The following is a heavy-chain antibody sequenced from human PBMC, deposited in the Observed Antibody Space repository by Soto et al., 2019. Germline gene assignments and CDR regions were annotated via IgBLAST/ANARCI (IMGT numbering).Heavy chain of an antibody. D-gene: IGHD2-2*01. CDR3: ARDPTRYCSSTICYRSSNWFDP. CDR1: GYTFTSYA. J-gene: IGHJ5*02. CDR2: INAGNGNT. Sequence: GASVKVSCKASGYTFTSYAMHWVRQAPGQRLEWMGWINAGNGNTKYSQKFQGRVTITRDTSASTAYMELSSLRSEDTAVYYCARDPTRYCSSTICYRSSNWFDPWGQGXLVTVSS. V-gene: IGHV1-3*01.